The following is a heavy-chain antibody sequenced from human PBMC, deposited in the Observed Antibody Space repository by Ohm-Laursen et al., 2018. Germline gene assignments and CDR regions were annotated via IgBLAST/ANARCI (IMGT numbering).Heavy chain of an antibody. V-gene: IGHV3-23*01. CDR1: GFTFSSYA. J-gene: IGHJ1*01. CDR3: AKDFDPDSGRAPR. D-gene: IGHD1-26*01. Sequence: GSLRLSCTASGFTFSSYAMSWVRQAPGKGLEWVSALSGSGGSTYYADSVKGRFTISRDNSKNTLYLQMNSLRAEDTAVYYCAKDFDPDSGRAPRWGQGTLVTVSS. CDR2: LSGSGGST.